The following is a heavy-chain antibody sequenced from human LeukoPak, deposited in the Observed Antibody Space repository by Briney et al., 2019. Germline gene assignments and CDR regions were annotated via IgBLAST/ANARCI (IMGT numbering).Heavy chain of an antibody. CDR1: AFTFSSYA. V-gene: IGHV3-30*04. CDR2: MSFDGSHK. J-gene: IGHJ3*02. Sequence: GGSLRLSCAASAFTFSSYAMHWVRQAPGKGLEWVAVMSFDGSHKYYADSVKGRFTISRDNSKNTLYLQMNRLRAEDTAVYYCARDQYSTMVRGVIPHDAFDIWGQGTMVTVSS. CDR3: ARDQYSTMVRGVIPHDAFDI. D-gene: IGHD3-10*01.